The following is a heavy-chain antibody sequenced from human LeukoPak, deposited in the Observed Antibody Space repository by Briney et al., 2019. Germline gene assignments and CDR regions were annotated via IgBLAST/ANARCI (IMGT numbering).Heavy chain of an antibody. Sequence: SETLSLTCTVSGGSISSYDWSWIRQPAGKGLEWIGRIHTSGSTNYNPPLKSRVTMSADTSKNQFSLKLSSVTAEDTVVYYCAKDINTVGVIRWFDPWGQGTLVTVSS. J-gene: IGHJ5*02. CDR2: IHTSGST. CDR1: GGSISSYD. V-gene: IGHV4-4*07. D-gene: IGHD3-10*01. CDR3: AKDINTVGVIRWFDP.